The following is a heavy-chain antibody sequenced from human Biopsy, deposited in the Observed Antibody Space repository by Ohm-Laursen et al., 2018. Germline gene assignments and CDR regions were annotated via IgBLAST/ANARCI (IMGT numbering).Heavy chain of an antibody. CDR1: DGSINSNY. CDR3: ARGSSYGYDFDY. V-gene: IGHV4-59*01. CDR2: IYYSGST. Sequence: GTLSLTCPVSDGSINSNYWNWIRQPPGKRLEWIGNIYYSGSTNFNPSLKSRVTISVDTSKNQFSLKLSSVTAADTAVYFCARGSSYGYDFDYWGQGTLVAVSS. D-gene: IGHD5-18*01. J-gene: IGHJ4*02.